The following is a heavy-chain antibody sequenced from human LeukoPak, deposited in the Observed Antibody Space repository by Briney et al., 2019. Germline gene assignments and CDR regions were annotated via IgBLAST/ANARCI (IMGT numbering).Heavy chain of an antibody. CDR1: GFTFSSYG. Sequence: GGSLRLSCAASGFTFSSYGMHWVRQAPGKGLEWVAVISYDGSNKYYADSVKGRFTISRDNSKNTLYLQMNSLRAEDTAVYYCARDLTKRWLQSVYYYYGMDVWGQGTTVTVSS. CDR2: ISYDGSNK. CDR3: ARDLTKRWLQSVYYYYGMDV. J-gene: IGHJ6*02. D-gene: IGHD5-24*01. V-gene: IGHV3-30*03.